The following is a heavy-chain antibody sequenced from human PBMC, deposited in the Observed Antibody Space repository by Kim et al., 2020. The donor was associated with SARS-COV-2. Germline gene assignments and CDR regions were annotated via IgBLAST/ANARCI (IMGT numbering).Heavy chain of an antibody. CDR3: ARLVKFRSTTVTTLYAFDI. J-gene: IGHJ3*02. D-gene: IGHD4-17*01. V-gene: IGHV4-34*01. Sequence: SETLSLTCAVYGGSFSGYYWSWIRQPPGKGLEWIGEINHSGSTNYNPSLKSRVTISVDTSKNQFSLKLSSVTAADTAVYYCARLVKFRSTTVTTLYAFDIWGQGTMVTVSS. CDR2: INHSGST. CDR1: GGSFSGYY.